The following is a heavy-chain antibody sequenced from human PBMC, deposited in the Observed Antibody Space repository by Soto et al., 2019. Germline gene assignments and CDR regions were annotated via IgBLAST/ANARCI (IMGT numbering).Heavy chain of an antibody. J-gene: IGHJ5*01. CDR2: PYYRSTWTH. D-gene: IGHD2-15*01. CDR3: GRRIGNNWLGS. CDR1: GDSVSTISAT. V-gene: IGHV6-1*01. Sequence: SQTLSLTCAISGDSVSTISATWDWIRQSPSRGLEWQGRPYYRSTWTHDYAFSVQGRITIIPDTSNNQFSLHLSSVTPDDTVLCDCGRRIGNNWLGSWDQGTSVTVSS.